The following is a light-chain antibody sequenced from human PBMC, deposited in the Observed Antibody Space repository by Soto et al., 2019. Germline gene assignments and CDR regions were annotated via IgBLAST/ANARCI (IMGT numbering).Light chain of an antibody. CDR3: AAWDDSLSGRV. Sequence: QLVLTQPPSASGTPGQRVTISCSGSSSNIGSNYVYWYQQLPGTAPKLLIYSNNLRPSGVPDRFSGSKSGTSASLAISGLRSEDEADYYCAAWDDSLSGRVFGGGTKLTVL. V-gene: IGLV1-47*02. J-gene: IGLJ3*02. CDR1: SSNIGSNY. CDR2: SNN.